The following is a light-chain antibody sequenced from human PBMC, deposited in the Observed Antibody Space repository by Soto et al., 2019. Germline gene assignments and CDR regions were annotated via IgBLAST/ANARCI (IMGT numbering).Light chain of an antibody. CDR1: QGISSY. CDR2: AAS. Sequence: IRVTQSPSSLSASTGDRVTITCRASQGISSYLAWYQQQPGKAPKLLIYAASTLESGGPSRFSVSGSGTDFTLTISRLPPEDLVTYYCQQYYSHAPTFGGATKVEIK. CDR3: QQYYSHAPT. V-gene: IGKV1-8*01. J-gene: IGKJ4*01.